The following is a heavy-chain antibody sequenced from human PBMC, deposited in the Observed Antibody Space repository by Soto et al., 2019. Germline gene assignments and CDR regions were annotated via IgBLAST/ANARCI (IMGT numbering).Heavy chain of an antibody. CDR3: AREGGLLWFGDPLNYGMDV. V-gene: IGHV1-3*01. D-gene: IGHD3-10*01. Sequence: ASVKVSCKASGYTFTSYAMHWVRQAPGQRLEWMGWINAGNGNTKYSQKFQGRVTITRDTSASTAYMELSSLRSEDTAAYYCAREGGLLWFGDPLNYGMDVWGQGTTVTVSS. J-gene: IGHJ6*02. CDR1: GYTFTSYA. CDR2: INAGNGNT.